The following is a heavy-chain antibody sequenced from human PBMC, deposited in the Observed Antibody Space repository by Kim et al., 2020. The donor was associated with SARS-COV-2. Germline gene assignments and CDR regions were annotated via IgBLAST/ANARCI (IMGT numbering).Heavy chain of an antibody. CDR2: ISSSGSTI. V-gene: IGHV3-11*01. Sequence: GGSLRLSCAASGFTFSDYYMSWIRQAPGKGLEWVSYISSSGSTIYYADSVKGRFTISRDNAKNSLYLQMNSLRAEDTAVYYCARDRRSGIAVAGTMEYFQHWGQGTLVTVSS. D-gene: IGHD6-19*01. CDR1: GFTFSDYY. J-gene: IGHJ1*01. CDR3: ARDRRSGIAVAGTMEYFQH.